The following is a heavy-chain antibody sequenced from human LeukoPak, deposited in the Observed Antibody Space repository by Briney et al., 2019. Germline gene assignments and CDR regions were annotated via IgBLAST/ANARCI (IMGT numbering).Heavy chain of an antibody. J-gene: IGHJ5*02. V-gene: IGHV4-4*07. D-gene: IGHD3-3*01. CDR3: ARGVRRGITIFGVVGGWFDP. CDR1: GGSISSDY. Sequence: PSETLSLTCTVSGGSISSDYWSWIRTPAGKGMDWIGRIYTNESTNYNPSLKSRVTMSVDTSKNQLSLKMISVTAADTAVYYCARGVRRGITIFGVVGGWFDPWGQGTLVTASS. CDR2: IYTNEST.